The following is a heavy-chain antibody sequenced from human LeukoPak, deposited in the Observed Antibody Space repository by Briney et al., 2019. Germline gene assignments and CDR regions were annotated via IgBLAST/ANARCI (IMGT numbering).Heavy chain of an antibody. CDR2: IYYSGTT. D-gene: IGHD1-26*01. Sequence: SETLSLTCTVSGGSISNYYWNWIRQPPGKGPEWIGYIYYSGTTNYNPSLKSRVSMSVDTSKNQFSLKLSSVTAADTAVYYCARVPFDGSYYYYYYMDVWGKGTTVTVSS. CDR3: ARVPFDGSYYYYYYMDV. V-gene: IGHV4-59*01. J-gene: IGHJ6*03. CDR1: GGSISNYY.